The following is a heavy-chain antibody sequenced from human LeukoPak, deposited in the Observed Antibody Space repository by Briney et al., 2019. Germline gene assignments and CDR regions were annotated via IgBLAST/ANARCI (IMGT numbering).Heavy chain of an antibody. CDR3: AKLGIWSLKAFEI. V-gene: IGHV3-23*01. Sequence: GGSLRLSCAASGFTFSRLAMTWVRQAPGKGLEWVSTISGNGGSTYYADSVKGRFTISRDNSKNILYLQMNSLRAEDAAVYYCAKLGIWSLKAFEIWGQGTMVTISS. CDR2: ISGNGGST. CDR1: GFTFSRLA. J-gene: IGHJ3*02. D-gene: IGHD1-14*01.